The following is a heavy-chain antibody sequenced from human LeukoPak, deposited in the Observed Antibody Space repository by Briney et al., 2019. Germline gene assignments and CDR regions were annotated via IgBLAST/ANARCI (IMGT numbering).Heavy chain of an antibody. Sequence: MSWVRQAPGKGLEWVSAISANGGSTYYADSAKGRFTISRDNSKNTVYLQMKSLRAEDTAVYYCARWGDDFRSTKTEDYWGQGTLVTVSS. J-gene: IGHJ4*02. CDR3: ARWGDDFRSTKTEDY. D-gene: IGHD3-3*01. CDR2: ISANGGST. V-gene: IGHV3-23*01.